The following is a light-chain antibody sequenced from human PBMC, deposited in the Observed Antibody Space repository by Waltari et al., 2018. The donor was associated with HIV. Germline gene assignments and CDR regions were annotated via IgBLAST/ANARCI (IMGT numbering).Light chain of an antibody. V-gene: IGKV4-1*01. J-gene: IGKJ2*01. CDR2: WSS. CDR3: QQYFSVPYT. CDR1: QSLFYTSDNKNF. Sequence: DVVMTQSPDSLAVSLGERATLNCKSNQSLFYTSDNKNFLAWYQQKAGQRPRLLIYWSSTRASGVPDRFSGSGSETDFTLTITSLQAEDVAIYFGQQYFSVPYTFGQGTKLEIK.